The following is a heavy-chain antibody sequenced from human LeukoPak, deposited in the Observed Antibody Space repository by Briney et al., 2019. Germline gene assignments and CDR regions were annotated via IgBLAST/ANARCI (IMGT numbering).Heavy chain of an antibody. D-gene: IGHD3-10*01. CDR3: ARTAITMVRGGDYMDV. J-gene: IGHJ6*03. Sequence: ASVKVSCKASGYTFTSYGISWVRQAPGQGLEWMGWISAYNGNTNYAQKLQGRVTMTTDTSTSTAYMELRSLRSDDTAVYYCARTAITMVRGGDYMDVWGKGTTVTVSS. CDR2: ISAYNGNT. CDR1: GYTFTSYG. V-gene: IGHV1-18*01.